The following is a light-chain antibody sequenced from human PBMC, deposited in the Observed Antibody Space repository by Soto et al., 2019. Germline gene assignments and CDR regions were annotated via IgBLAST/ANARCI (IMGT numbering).Light chain of an antibody. V-gene: IGKV3D-15*01. CDR3: QQYHNWLT. Sequence: EILMTQSPATLSVSPGERATLSCRASQSVIINLAWYQQKPGQAPRLLIYDASNRATGTPASLSGSGSGTEFTLTISSLKSEDFAVYYCQQYHNWLTFGGGTKVDIK. CDR2: DAS. CDR1: QSVIIN. J-gene: IGKJ4*01.